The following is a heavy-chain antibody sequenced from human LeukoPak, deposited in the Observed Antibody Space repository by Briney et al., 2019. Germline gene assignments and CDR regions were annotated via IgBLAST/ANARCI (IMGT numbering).Heavy chain of an antibody. V-gene: IGHV4-34*01. CDR2: VNHSGST. CDR1: GGSFSGYY. J-gene: IGHJ4*02. Sequence: PSETLSLTCAVYGGSFSGYYWSWIRQPPGKGLEWIGEVNHSGSTNYNPSLKSRVTISVDTSKNQFSLKLSSVTAADTAVYYCARGHSQFWGQGTLVTVSS. CDR3: ARGHSQF.